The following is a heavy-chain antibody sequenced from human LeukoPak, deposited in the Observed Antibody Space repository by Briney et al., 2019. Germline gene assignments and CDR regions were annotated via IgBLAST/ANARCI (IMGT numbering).Heavy chain of an antibody. Sequence: VSVKVSCKASGYTLTGYYMHWVRQAPGQGLEWMGWTNPNSGGTNYAQKFQGRVTMTRDTSISTAYMELRSLRSDDTAVYYCARAPDDYDFWSGPFDYWGRGTLVTVSS. V-gene: IGHV1-2*02. CDR1: GYTLTGYY. D-gene: IGHD3-3*01. CDR3: ARAPDDYDFWSGPFDY. CDR2: TNPNSGGT. J-gene: IGHJ4*02.